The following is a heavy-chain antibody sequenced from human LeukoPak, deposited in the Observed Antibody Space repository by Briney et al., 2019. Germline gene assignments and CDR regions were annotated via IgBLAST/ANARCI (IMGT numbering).Heavy chain of an antibody. CDR2: IYYSGST. CDR3: ARHSSVLPFDY. V-gene: IGHV4-39*01. Sequence: SETLSLTCTVSGGSLSTSSYYWGWIRQPPGKGLEWIGSIYYSGSTFYNPSLKSRVTIFVDTSRNQFSLKLSSATAAVTAVYYCARHSSVLPFDYWGQGTLVAVPS. J-gene: IGHJ4*02. CDR1: GGSLSTSSYY. D-gene: IGHD3-10*01.